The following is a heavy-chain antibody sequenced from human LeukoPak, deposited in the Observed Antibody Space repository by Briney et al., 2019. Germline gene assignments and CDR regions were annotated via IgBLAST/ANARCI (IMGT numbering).Heavy chain of an antibody. D-gene: IGHD3-22*01. CDR2: ISSSSSYI. CDR3: ARGHYYDSSGYSVLDY. J-gene: IGHJ4*02. V-gene: IGHV3-21*01. Sequence: PGGSLRLSCAASGFTFSSYSMNWVRQAPGKGLEWVSSISSSSSYIYYADSVKGRFTISRDNAKNSLYLQMNSLRAEDTAVYYCARGHYYDSSGYSVLDYWGQGTLVTVSS. CDR1: GFTFSSYS.